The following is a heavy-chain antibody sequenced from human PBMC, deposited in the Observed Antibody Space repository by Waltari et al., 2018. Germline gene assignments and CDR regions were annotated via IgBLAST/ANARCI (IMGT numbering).Heavy chain of an antibody. Sequence: QVQLQQWGAGLLKPSETLSLTCAVYGGSFSGYSWSWIRQPPGKGLEWIGEINHSGSHNCNPSLKSRVTISVDTSKDQFSRKLSSVTAADTAVYDCARGIKERGYCSGGSCAGEYWGQGTLVTVSS. CDR2: INHSGSH. CDR3: ARGIKERGYCSGGSCAGEY. J-gene: IGHJ4*02. V-gene: IGHV4-34*01. CDR1: GGSFSGYS. D-gene: IGHD2-15*01.